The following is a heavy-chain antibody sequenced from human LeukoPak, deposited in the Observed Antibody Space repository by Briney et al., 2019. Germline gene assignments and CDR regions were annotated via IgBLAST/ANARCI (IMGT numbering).Heavy chain of an antibody. CDR1: GGSFSGYY. J-gene: IGHJ4*02. CDR3: ARAGSSGYSPPVGY. D-gene: IGHD3-22*01. Sequence: SETLSLTCAVYGGSFSGYYWSWIRQPPGKGLEWIGEINHSGSTNYNPSLKSRVTISVDTSKNQFSLKLSSVTAADPAVYYCARAGSSGYSPPVGYWGQGTLVTVSS. CDR2: INHSGST. V-gene: IGHV4-34*01.